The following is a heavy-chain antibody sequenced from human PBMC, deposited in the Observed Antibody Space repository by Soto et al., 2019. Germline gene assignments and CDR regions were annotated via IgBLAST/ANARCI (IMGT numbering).Heavy chain of an antibody. Sequence: SETLSLTCAVSGGSISSSNWWSWVRHPPGKGLEWIGEIYHSGSTNYNPSLKSRVTISVDKSKNQFSLKLSSVTAADTAVYYCARGADYDFWSGAYWFDPWGQGTLVTVSS. J-gene: IGHJ5*02. CDR1: GGSISSSNW. CDR3: ARGADYDFWSGAYWFDP. D-gene: IGHD3-3*01. V-gene: IGHV4-4*02. CDR2: IYHSGST.